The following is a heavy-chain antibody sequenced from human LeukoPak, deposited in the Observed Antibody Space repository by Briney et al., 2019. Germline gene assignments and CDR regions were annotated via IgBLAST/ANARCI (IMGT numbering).Heavy chain of an antibody. V-gene: IGHV4-59*01. CDR3: ARDQEYNSAYYSSDY. CDR1: GGSISSYY. CDR2: IYYSGST. Sequence: PSETLSLTCTVSGGSISSYYWSWIRQPPGKGLEWIGYIYYSGSTNYNPSLKSRVTISVDTSKNQFSLKLNSVTAADTAVYYCARDQEYNSAYYSSDYWGQGTLVTVSS. D-gene: IGHD6-6*01. J-gene: IGHJ4*02.